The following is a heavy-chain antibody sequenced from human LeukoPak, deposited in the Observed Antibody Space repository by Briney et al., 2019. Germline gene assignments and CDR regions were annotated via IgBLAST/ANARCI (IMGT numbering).Heavy chain of an antibody. V-gene: IGHV4-34*01. Sequence: PSETLSLTRAVYGGSFSGYYWSWIRQPPGKGLEWIGEINHSGSTNYNPSLKSRVTISVDTSKNQFSLKLSSVTAADTAVYYCARAHRYCSGGSCPPYNWFDPWGQGTLVTVSS. CDR3: ARAHRYCSGGSCPPYNWFDP. J-gene: IGHJ5*02. D-gene: IGHD2-15*01. CDR1: GGSFSGYY. CDR2: INHSGST.